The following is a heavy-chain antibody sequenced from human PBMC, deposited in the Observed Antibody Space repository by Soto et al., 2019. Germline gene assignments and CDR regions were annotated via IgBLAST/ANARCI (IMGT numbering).Heavy chain of an antibody. CDR1: GFILSDHY. Sequence: EVQLVESGGGLVQPGGSLRLSCAASGFILSDHYMDWVRQAPGKGLEWVGRSRNKANSYTTEYVASVKGRFTISRDESKNSLYLQMNSLRTEDTAEYYSARAAPPSQHWGQGTLVTVSS. V-gene: IGHV3-72*01. CDR2: SRNKANSYTT. CDR3: ARAAPPSQH. D-gene: IGHD6-25*01. J-gene: IGHJ1*01.